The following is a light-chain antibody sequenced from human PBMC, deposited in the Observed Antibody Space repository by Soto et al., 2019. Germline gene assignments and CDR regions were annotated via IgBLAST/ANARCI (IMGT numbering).Light chain of an antibody. CDR1: SSDVGGYNY. V-gene: IGLV2-14*03. J-gene: IGLJ2*01. Sequence: QSALTQPASGSGSPGHSITISCTGTSSDVGGYNYVSWYQQHSGKAPKLMIYDVSYRPSGVSNRFSGSKSGNTASLTISGLQAEDEADYYCSSYTSSTTVVFGGGTQVTVL. CDR2: DVS. CDR3: SSYTSSTTVV.